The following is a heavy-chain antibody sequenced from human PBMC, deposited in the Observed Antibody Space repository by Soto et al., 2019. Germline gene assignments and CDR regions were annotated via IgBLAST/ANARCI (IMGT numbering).Heavy chain of an antibody. Sequence: EVQLLGSGGGLVQPGGSLRLSCAASGFTFSSYAMSWVRQAPGKGLEWVSAITDSGGSTFYADSVKGRFTISRDNSKNTLYLQMNSLRAEDTAVYYCAKGLRRLHLGELSTWGQGTLVTVSS. V-gene: IGHV3-23*01. CDR2: ITDSGGST. D-gene: IGHD3-16*02. J-gene: IGHJ4*02. CDR3: AKGLRRLHLGELST. CDR1: GFTFSSYA.